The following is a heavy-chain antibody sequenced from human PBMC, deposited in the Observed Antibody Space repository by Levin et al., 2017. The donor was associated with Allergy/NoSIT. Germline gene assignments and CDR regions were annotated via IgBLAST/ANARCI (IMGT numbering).Heavy chain of an antibody. Sequence: ASVKVSCQAPGYTFSGYYLHWVRQAPGRGFEWMGRITPRTGDTKYAEKFQGRVTLTADTSITTAYLELHTLTSDDTAVYYCARNRVVSGPKRPFDLWGQGTLVIVSS. V-gene: IGHV1-2*06. J-gene: IGHJ3*01. CDR2: ITPRTGDT. CDR1: GYTFSGYY. CDR3: ARNRVVSGPKRPFDL. D-gene: IGHD2-15*01.